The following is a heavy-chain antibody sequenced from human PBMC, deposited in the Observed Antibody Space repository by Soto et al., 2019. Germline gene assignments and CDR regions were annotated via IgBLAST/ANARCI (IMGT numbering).Heavy chain of an antibody. V-gene: IGHV1-18*04. CDR3: ARVGYDFWSGYSTWFDP. D-gene: IGHD3-3*01. CDR1: GYTFTSYG. CDR2: ISAYNGNT. Sequence: ASVKVSCKASGYTFTSYGISWVRQAPGQGLEWMGWISAYNGNTNYAQKLQGRVTMTTDTSTSTAYMELRSVRSDDTAVYYCARVGYDFWSGYSTWFDPWGQGTLVTVSS. J-gene: IGHJ5*02.